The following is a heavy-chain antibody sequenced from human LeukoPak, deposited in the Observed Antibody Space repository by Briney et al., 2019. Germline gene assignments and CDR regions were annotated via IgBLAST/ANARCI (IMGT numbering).Heavy chain of an antibody. CDR1: GYTFTGYY. V-gene: IGHV1-69*13. CDR3: ARRSEDYGDYFDY. J-gene: IGHJ4*02. CDR2: IIPIFGTA. Sequence: SVKVSCKASGYTFTGYYIHWVRQAPGQGREWMGGIIPIFGTANYAQKFQGRVTITADESTSTAYMELSSLRSEDTAVYYCARRSEDYGDYFDYWGQGTLVTVSS. D-gene: IGHD4-17*01.